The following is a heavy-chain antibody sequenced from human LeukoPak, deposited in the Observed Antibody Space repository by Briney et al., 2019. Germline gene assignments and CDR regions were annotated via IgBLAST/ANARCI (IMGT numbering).Heavy chain of an antibody. CDR2: IVVGSGNT. J-gene: IGHJ4*02. CDR1: GFTFTSSA. Sequence: SVKVSCKASGFTFTSSAMQWVRQARGQRLEWIGWIVVGSGNTNYAQKFQERVTITRDMSTGTAYMELSSLRSEDTAVYYCAAIPSGYYYDSSGYRHYFDYCGQGTLVTVSS. D-gene: IGHD3-22*01. CDR3: AAIPSGYYYDSSGYRHYFDY. V-gene: IGHV1-58*02.